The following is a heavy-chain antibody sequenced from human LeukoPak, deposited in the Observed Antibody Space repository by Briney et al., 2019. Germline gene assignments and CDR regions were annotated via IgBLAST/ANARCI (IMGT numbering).Heavy chain of an antibody. V-gene: IGHV4-4*07. CDR1: GDSISNYH. D-gene: IGHD3-10*01. CDR2: IYTSGST. J-gene: IGHJ4*02. CDR3: ARVSLVRGAPDYYFDY. Sequence: SETLSLTCTVSGDSISNYHWSWIRQPAGKGLEWIGRIYTSGSTNYNPSLKSRVTMSVDTSKNQFSLKLSSVTAADTAVYYCARVSLVRGAPDYYFDYWGQGTLVTVSS.